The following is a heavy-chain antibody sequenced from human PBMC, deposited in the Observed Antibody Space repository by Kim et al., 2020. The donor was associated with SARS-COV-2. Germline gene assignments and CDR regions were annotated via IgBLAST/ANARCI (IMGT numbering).Heavy chain of an antibody. Sequence: GGSLRLSCAASGFTFSSYAMHWVRQAPGKGLEWVAVISYDGSNKYYADSVKGRFTISRDNSKNTLYLQMNSLRAEDTAVYYCAREGAGSSWCFDYWGQGTLVTVSS. D-gene: IGHD6-13*01. CDR2: ISYDGSNK. CDR3: AREGAGSSWCFDY. J-gene: IGHJ4*02. CDR1: GFTFSSYA. V-gene: IGHV3-30-3*01.